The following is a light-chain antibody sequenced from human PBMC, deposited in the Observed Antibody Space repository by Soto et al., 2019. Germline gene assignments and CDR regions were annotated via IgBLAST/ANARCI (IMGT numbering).Light chain of an antibody. Sequence: EIVLTQSPATLSLSPGERVTLSCGASQSVSSTSIAWYQHKPGLAPRLLVYGASRRATGIPDRFSGSGSGTDFTLTISSLEPEDSAVYYCQQRHMWPITFGQGTRLEIK. J-gene: IGKJ5*01. CDR2: GAS. CDR3: QQRHMWPIT. CDR1: QSVSSTS. V-gene: IGKV3D-20*01.